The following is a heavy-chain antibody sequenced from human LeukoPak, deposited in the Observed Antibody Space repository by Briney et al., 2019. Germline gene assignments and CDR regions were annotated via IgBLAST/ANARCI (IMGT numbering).Heavy chain of an antibody. J-gene: IGHJ4*02. V-gene: IGHV3-23*01. CDR2: ISGSGDNT. Sequence: GGSLRLSCAASGFTFSTHAMSWVRQAPGKGLEWVSGISGSGDNTNYADSVKGRFTISRDNSKNTQYLQNNRLRAEDTAVYYCARGSYNPFDYWGQGTLVTVSS. CDR3: ARGSYNPFDY. CDR1: GFTFSTHA. D-gene: IGHD3-16*01.